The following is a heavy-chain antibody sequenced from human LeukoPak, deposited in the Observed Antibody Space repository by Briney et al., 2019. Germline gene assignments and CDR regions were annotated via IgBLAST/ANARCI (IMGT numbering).Heavy chain of an antibody. CDR3: ARDRDPYMDV. D-gene: IGHD3-10*01. V-gene: IGHV3-53*01. Sequence: GGSLRLSCAASGFTVSSIYMSWVRQAPGRGLEWVSFIYSTGNTYYADSVRGRFTISRDNSKNTVYLQTDSLRAEDTAVYYCARDRDPYMDVWGKGTTVTVSS. CDR1: GFTVSSIY. CDR2: IYSTGNT. J-gene: IGHJ6*03.